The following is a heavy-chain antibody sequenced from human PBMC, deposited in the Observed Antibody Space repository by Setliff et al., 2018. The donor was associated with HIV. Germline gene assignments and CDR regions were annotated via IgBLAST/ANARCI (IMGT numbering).Heavy chain of an antibody. CDR2: VYYSGGS. D-gene: IGHD3-3*01. Sequence: TSETLSLTCSVSGGSIITYNYFWSWIRQPPGKGLEWIGSVYYSGGSYYNPSLKSRITMSVDMSKDQFSLRLTSVSAADTAVYYCVKKYYDFWSGQTDVWDKGTTVTVSS. CDR1: GGSIITYNYF. J-gene: IGHJ6*04. CDR3: VKKYYDFWSGQTDV. V-gene: IGHV4-39*01.